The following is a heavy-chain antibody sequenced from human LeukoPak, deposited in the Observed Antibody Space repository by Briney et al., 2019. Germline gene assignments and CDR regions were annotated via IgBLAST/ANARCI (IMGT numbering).Heavy chain of an antibody. Sequence: GGSLGLSCAASGFTLSYYWRNWVRQAPGKGPVWVSHISPDGRNIAYADSVKGRFTISRDSAKNTLYLQMNSLRVGDTAVYYCVRDGGATTPFYCRGQGTLVTVSS. CDR3: VRDGGATTPFYC. V-gene: IGHV3-74*01. J-gene: IGHJ4*02. CDR1: GFTLSYYW. D-gene: IGHD1-26*01. CDR2: ISPDGRNI.